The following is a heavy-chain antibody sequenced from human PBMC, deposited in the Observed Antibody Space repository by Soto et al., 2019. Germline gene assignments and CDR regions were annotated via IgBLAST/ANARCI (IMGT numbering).Heavy chain of an antibody. V-gene: IGHV3-53*04. CDR3: ARESGMAAVAGTPYFDY. Sequence: EVQLVESGGGLVQPGGSLRLSCAASGFTVSSYYMSWVRQAPGKGLEWVSVIYSCGSTYYADSVKGRFTISRHNSKNTLYLQMNSLRAEDTAVYYCARESGMAAVAGTPYFDYWGQGTLVTVSS. J-gene: IGHJ4*02. CDR1: GFTVSSYY. CDR2: IYSCGST. D-gene: IGHD6-19*01.